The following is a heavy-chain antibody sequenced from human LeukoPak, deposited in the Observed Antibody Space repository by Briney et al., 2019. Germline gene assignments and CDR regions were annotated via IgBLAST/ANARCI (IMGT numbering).Heavy chain of an antibody. D-gene: IGHD3-22*01. Sequence: GGSLRLSCAASGFTFSSYDMHWVRQATGKGPEWVSAIGTAGDTYYPGSVKGRFTISRDNSKNTLYLQMNSLRAEDTAVYYCARERFYYDSSGYYEELDYWGQGTLVTVSS. V-gene: IGHV3-13*01. CDR3: ARERFYYDSSGYYEELDY. J-gene: IGHJ4*02. CDR2: IGTAGDT. CDR1: GFTFSSYD.